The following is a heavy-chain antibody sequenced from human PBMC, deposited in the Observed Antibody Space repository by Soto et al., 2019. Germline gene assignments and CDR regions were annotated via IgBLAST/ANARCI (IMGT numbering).Heavy chain of an antibody. Sequence: SLTCAVSGYPIRSGCYWGWIRQSPGKGLEWIGSLYHSGSTYYNPSLKSRVTISVDSSKNQFSLKLSSVTAADTAVYYCARNSYYDFWSGYQRAFDFWGQGTLVTVSS. D-gene: IGHD3-3*01. J-gene: IGHJ4*02. V-gene: IGHV4-38-2*01. CDR1: GYPIRSGCY. CDR3: ARNSYYDFWSGYQRAFDF. CDR2: LYHSGST.